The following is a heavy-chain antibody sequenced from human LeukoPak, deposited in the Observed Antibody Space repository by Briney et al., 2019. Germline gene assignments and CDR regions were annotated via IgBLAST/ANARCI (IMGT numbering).Heavy chain of an antibody. Sequence: NPSETLSLTCAVYGGSFSAYYWSWIRQPPGKGLEWIGEINHSGSTNYNPSLKSRVTISVDTSKNQFSLKLSSVTAADTAVYYCARDIGIDYYDSSGYLRWGQGTMVTVSS. V-gene: IGHV4-34*01. CDR2: INHSGST. J-gene: IGHJ3*01. CDR1: GGSFSAYY. CDR3: ARDIGIDYYDSSGYLR. D-gene: IGHD3-22*01.